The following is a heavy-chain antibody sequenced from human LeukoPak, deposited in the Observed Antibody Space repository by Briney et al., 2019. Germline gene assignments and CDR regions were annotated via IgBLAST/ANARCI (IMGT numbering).Heavy chain of an antibody. V-gene: IGHV4-34*01. CDR2: INHSGST. J-gene: IGHJ5*02. CDR3: ARGVWFDP. Sequence: SETLSLTCAVYGGSFSGYYWSWIRQPPGKGLEWIGEINHSGSTNYNPSLKSRVTISVDTSKNQFSLKLSSVTAADTAVYYCARGVWFDPWGQGTLVTVSS. CDR1: GGSFSGYY.